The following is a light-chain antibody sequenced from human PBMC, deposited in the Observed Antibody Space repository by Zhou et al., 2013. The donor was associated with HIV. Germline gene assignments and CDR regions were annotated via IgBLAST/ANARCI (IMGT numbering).Light chain of an antibody. CDR2: ATS. V-gene: IGKV1-39*01. J-gene: IGKJ4*01. Sequence: DIQMTQSPSSLSASVEDRVTITCRASQSISSYLNWYQQKPGKAPKLLIYATSSLQSGVPSRFSGSGSGTDFTLTISSLQPEDFATYYCQQYFNTPLTFGGGTKVEIK. CDR3: QQYFNTPLT. CDR1: QSISSY.